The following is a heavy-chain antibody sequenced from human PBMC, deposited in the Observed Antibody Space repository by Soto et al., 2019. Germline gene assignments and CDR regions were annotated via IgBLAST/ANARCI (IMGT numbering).Heavy chain of an antibody. Sequence: QVQLVESGGGVVQPGRSLRLSCAASGFTFSHYAIHWVRQAPGKGLEWVAVISYDGSNEYYADSVKGRFTISRDNSKNTLYLHMNSLRPEDTALYYCSKSRDYVWGSYRYDSPPYYYDMDVWGHGTTVTVSS. V-gene: IGHV3-30-3*01. CDR3: SKSRDYVWGSYRYDSPPYYYDMDV. CDR1: GFTFSHYA. J-gene: IGHJ6*02. D-gene: IGHD3-16*02. CDR2: ISYDGSNE.